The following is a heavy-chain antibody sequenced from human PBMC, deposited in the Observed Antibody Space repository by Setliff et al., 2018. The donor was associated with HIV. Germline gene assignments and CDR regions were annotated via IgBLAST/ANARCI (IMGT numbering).Heavy chain of an antibody. D-gene: IGHD4-17*01. J-gene: IGHJ5*02. CDR2: IYHSGTT. V-gene: IGHV4-38-2*01. CDR3: ARASLNYGGNSGWFDP. Sequence: SETLSLTCAVSGYSISSGYYWGWIRQPPGKGLEWVGSIYHSGTTYYNPSLKSRVTISVDTSKNQFSLKLSSVTAADTAVYYCARASLNYGGNSGWFDPWGQGTLVTVSS. CDR1: GYSISSGYY.